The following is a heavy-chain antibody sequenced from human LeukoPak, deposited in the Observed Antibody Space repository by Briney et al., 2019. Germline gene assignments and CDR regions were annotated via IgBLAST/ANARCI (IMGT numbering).Heavy chain of an antibody. CDR3: ARGSVAGNFDY. Sequence: GGSLRLSCAASGFTFSSYAMSWVRQAPGKGLEWVSYISSSGSTIYCADSVKGRFTISRDNAKNSLYLQMNSLRAEDTAVYYCARGSVAGNFDYWGQGTLVTVSS. CDR2: ISSSGSTI. CDR1: GFTFSSYA. J-gene: IGHJ4*02. V-gene: IGHV3-48*04. D-gene: IGHD6-19*01.